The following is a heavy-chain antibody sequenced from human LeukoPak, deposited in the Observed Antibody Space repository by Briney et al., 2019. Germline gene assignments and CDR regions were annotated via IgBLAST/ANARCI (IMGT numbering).Heavy chain of an antibody. J-gene: IGHJ4*02. D-gene: IGHD3-3*01. V-gene: IGHV3-11*04. CDR1: GFTFSDYY. CDR3: AREYYDFWSGYYAGVFDY. CDR2: ISSSGSTI. Sequence: GGSLRLSCAASGFTFSDYYMSWIRQAPGKGLEWVSYISSSGSTIYYADSVKGRFTISRDNAKNSLYLQMNSLRAEDTAVYYCAREYYDFWSGYYAGVFDYWGQGALVTVSS.